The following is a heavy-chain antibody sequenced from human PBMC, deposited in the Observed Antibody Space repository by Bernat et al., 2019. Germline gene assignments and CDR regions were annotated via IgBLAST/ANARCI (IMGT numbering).Heavy chain of an antibody. J-gene: IGHJ6*02. D-gene: IGHD3-10*01. V-gene: IGHV3-23*04. Sequence: VQLVESGGGLVQPGGSLRLSCAASGFTFSSYAMSWVRQAPGKGLEWVSAISGSGGSTYYADSVKGRFTISRDNSKNTLYLQMNSLRAEDTAVYYCAKDGYYGSGSYSYYYYGMDVWGQGTTVTVSS. CDR2: ISGSGGST. CDR3: AKDGYYGSGSYSYYYYGMDV. CDR1: GFTFSSYA.